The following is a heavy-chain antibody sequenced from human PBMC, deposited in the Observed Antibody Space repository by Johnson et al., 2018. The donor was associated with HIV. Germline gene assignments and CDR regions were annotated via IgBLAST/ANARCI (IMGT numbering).Heavy chain of an antibody. Sequence: QVQLVESGGGVVQPGRSLRLSCVASGFTFSSYAMHWVRQAPGKGLEWVAVISYDGSNKYYADSVKGRFTISRDNSKNTLYLQMNSLRAEDTAVYYCASKAAGTMHAFDIWGQGTMVTVSS. J-gene: IGHJ3*02. CDR1: GFTFSSYA. CDR3: ASKAAGTMHAFDI. D-gene: IGHD6-13*01. CDR2: ISYDGSNK. V-gene: IGHV3-30*04.